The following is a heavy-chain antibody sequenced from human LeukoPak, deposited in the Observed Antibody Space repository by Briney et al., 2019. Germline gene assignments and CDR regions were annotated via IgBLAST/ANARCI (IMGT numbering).Heavy chain of an antibody. D-gene: IGHD3-16*02. CDR2: ISVGGTT. V-gene: IGHV4-38-2*01. CDR3: ARYPSINRSYRHSLFDY. Sequence: SETLSLTCAVSDYSISSGYSWGWIRQPPGKGLEWIGSISVGGTTHYSPSLKSRVIISVDRSKNQFSLKVSSVTAADTAVYYCARYPSINRSYRHSLFDYWGQGTLVTVSS. J-gene: IGHJ4*02. CDR1: DYSISSGYS.